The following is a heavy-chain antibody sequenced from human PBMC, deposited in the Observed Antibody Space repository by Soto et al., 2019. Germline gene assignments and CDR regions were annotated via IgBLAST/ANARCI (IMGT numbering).Heavy chain of an antibody. CDR3: VRVLDSSWYADL. V-gene: IGHV4-61*03. CDR1: GGSVINASFY. J-gene: IGHJ2*01. Sequence: QVQLQESGPGLVKPSETLSLTCSVSGGSVINASFYWTWIRQAPGTGLEYIGYIFYTGVTNYNPYLSRRVTISLDTSKNHFSLKLNSMTAADTAVYYCVRVLDSSWYADLWGCGTLGTVSS. CDR2: IFYTGVT. D-gene: IGHD3-22*01.